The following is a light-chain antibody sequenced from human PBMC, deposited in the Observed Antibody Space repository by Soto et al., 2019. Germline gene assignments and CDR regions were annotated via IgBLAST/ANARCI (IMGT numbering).Light chain of an antibody. CDR3: QHYNSYSEA. J-gene: IGKJ1*01. Sequence: EIVMTQSPGTLSVSPGERATLSCRASQSVSSYLAWYQQKPGQAPRLLIYDASNRATGIPARFSGSGSGTEFTLTISSLQPDDFATYYCQHYNSYSEAFGQGTKVDIK. V-gene: IGKV3D-15*01. CDR1: QSVSSY. CDR2: DAS.